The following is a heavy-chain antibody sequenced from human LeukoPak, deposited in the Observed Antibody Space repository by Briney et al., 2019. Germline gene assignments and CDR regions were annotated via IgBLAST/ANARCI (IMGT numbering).Heavy chain of an antibody. CDR2: IESDGSST. CDR3: AGGSWSAAGTSIDY. CDR1: GFTFRTYW. J-gene: IGHJ4*02. D-gene: IGHD6-13*01. V-gene: IGHV3-74*01. Sequence: PGGSLRLSCAASGFTFRTYWMNWVRQAPGKGLVWVSRIESDGSSTSYADSVKGRFTISRDNAANTLYLQMNSLRAEDTAVYYCAGGSWSAAGTSIDYWGQGTLVTVSS.